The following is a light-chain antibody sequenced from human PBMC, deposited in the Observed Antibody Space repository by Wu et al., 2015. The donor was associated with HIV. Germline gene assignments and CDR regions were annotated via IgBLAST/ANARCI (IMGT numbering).Light chain of an antibody. Sequence: EIVLTQSPDTLSLSPGDRATLSCRASQSVSSYLAWYQQKPGQAPRLLMYDVSNRATGTPARFSGSGSGTDFTLTISRLEPEDFAVYFCQQYGSSPFTFGPGTKVDIK. CDR3: QQYGSSPFT. CDR2: DVS. J-gene: IGKJ3*01. CDR1: QSVSSY. V-gene: IGKV3-20*01.